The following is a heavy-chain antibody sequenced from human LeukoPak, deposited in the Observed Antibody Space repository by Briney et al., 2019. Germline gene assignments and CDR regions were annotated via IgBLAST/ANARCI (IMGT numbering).Heavy chain of an antibody. CDR2: IYYSGST. CDR1: GGSISSSSYY. Sequence: SETLSLTCTVSGGSISSSSYYWGWIRQPPGKGLEWIGSIYYSGSTYYNPSLKSRVTISVDTSKNQFSLKLSSVTAADTAVYYCARHEYCSSTSCYEYYYYYYMDVWGKGTTVTVSS. J-gene: IGHJ6*03. D-gene: IGHD2-2*01. V-gene: IGHV4-39*01. CDR3: ARHEYCSSTSCYEYYYYYYMDV.